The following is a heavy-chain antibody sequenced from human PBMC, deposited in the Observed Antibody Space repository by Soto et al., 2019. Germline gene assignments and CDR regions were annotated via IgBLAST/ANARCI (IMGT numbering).Heavy chain of an antibody. CDR3: ASLDWNYFFDP. CDR2: INHSGST. CDR1: GGSFSDYF. D-gene: IGHD1-7*01. Sequence: ASETLSPTCAVYGGSFSDYFWTWIRRPPGKGLEWIGEINHSGSTNFNPSLKSRVAISADTSRHQFSLRVTSVTAPDTAVYYCASLDWNYFFDPWGQGTLVTVSS. J-gene: IGHJ5*02. V-gene: IGHV4-34*01.